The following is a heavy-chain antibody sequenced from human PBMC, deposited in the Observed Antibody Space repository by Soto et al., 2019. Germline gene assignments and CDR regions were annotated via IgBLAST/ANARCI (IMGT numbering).Heavy chain of an antibody. V-gene: IGHV1-2*04. CDR3: ARSGSGERGYSGYDYRRLYYYYGMDV. CDR1: GYTFTGYY. CDR2: INPNSGGT. D-gene: IGHD5-12*01. J-gene: IGHJ6*02. Sequence: ASVKVSCKASGYTFTGYYMHWVRQAPGQGLEWMGWINPNSGGTNYAQKFQGWVTMTRDTSISTAYMELSRLRSDDTAVYYCARSGSGERGYSGYDYRRLYYYYGMDVWGQGTTVTVSS.